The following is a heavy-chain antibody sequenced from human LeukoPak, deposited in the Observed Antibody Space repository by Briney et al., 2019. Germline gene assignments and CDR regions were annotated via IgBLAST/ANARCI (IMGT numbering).Heavy chain of an antibody. D-gene: IGHD6-13*01. J-gene: IGHJ6*02. Sequence: GGSLRLSCAASGFTFSSYWMSWVRQAPGKGLEWVANIKQDGSEKYYVDSVKGRFTISRDNAKNSLYLQMNSLRAEDTAVYYCAKGASIADNFRHGYGMDVWGQGTTVTVSS. CDR1: GFTFSSYW. V-gene: IGHV3-7*01. CDR3: AKGASIADNFRHGYGMDV. CDR2: IKQDGSEK.